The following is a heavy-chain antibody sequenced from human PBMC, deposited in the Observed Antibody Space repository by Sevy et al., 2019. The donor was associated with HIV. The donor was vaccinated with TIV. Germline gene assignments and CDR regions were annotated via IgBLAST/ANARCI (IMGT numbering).Heavy chain of an antibody. CDR2: INHSGST. J-gene: IGHJ4*02. V-gene: IGHV4-34*01. CDR1: GGSFSGYY. Sequence: SETLSLTCAVYGGSFSGYYWSWIRQPPGKGLEWIGEINHSGSTNYNPSLKSRVTISVDTSKNQFSLKLSSVTAADTAVYYCARYRVAGNFVYWGQGTLVTASS. CDR3: ARYRVAGNFVY. D-gene: IGHD6-19*01.